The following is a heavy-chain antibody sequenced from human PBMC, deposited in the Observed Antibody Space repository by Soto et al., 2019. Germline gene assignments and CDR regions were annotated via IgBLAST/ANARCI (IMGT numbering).Heavy chain of an antibody. V-gene: IGHV1-2*02. J-gene: IGHJ4*02. D-gene: IGHD6-19*01. Sequence: ASVKVSCKASGYTFTGYYMHWVRQAPGQGLEWMGWINPNSGGTNYAQKFQGRVTMTRDTSISTAYMELSRLRSDDTAVYYCARVIAVAGDKTRFEYWGQGTLVTVSS. CDR2: INPNSGGT. CDR1: GYTFTGYY. CDR3: ARVIAVAGDKTRFEY.